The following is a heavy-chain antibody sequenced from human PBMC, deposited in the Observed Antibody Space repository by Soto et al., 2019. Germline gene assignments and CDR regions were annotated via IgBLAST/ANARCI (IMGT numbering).Heavy chain of an antibody. CDR2: IIDSGGST. J-gene: IGHJ6*02. Sequence: TGGSLILSCAASGFTFSSGAMGWVRQAPGKGLEWVSDIIDSGGSTYYADSVKGRFTISRDNSKSTLYLQMNSLRAEDTALYYCAKGRSYYYYYGVDVWGQGTTVTVSS. V-gene: IGHV3-23*01. CDR3: AKGRSYYYYYGVDV. CDR1: GFTFSSGA.